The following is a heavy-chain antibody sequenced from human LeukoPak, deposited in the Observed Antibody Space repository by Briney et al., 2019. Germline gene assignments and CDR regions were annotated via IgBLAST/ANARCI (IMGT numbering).Heavy chain of an antibody. CDR1: GFTFSTYA. CDR2: ISYDGNNK. V-gene: IGHV3-30-3*01. Sequence: GRSLRLSCAASGFTFSTYAMHWVRQAPGKGLEWVAVISYDGNNKYYGDSVKGRVTISRDNSRDTLYLQMNNLRVEDTAVYYCARDCKGADHATDYWGQGTLVTVSS. CDR3: ARDCKGADHATDY. D-gene: IGHD1-26*01. J-gene: IGHJ4*02.